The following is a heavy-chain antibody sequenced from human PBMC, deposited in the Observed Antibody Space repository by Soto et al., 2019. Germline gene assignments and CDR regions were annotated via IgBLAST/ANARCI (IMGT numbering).Heavy chain of an antibody. CDR3: ARAYYDTEGYGLDP. CDR1: GGSISSYY. J-gene: IGHJ5*02. V-gene: IGHV4-59*01. CDR2: IYYSGST. Sequence: SETLSLTCTVSGGSISSYYWSWIRQPPGKGLEWIGYIYYSGSTNYNPSLKSRVTISVDTSKNQFSVRLSSVTAADTAVYYCARAYYDTEGYGLDPWGLGTLVTVSS. D-gene: IGHD3-16*01.